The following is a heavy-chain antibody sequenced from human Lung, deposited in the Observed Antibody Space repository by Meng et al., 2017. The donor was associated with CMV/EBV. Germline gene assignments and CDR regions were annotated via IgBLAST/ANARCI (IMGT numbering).Heavy chain of an antibody. CDR2: ISSDGSST. CDR3: ARHRADYYVDY. J-gene: IGHJ4*02. CDR1: GFTFSSYW. D-gene: IGHD2-21*02. V-gene: IGHV3-74*01. Sequence: GGSLRLXXAASGFTFSSYWMHWVRQALGKGLVWVSRISSDGSSTIYADCVKGRFTISRDNAKNTLYLQMNSLRGEDTAVYYCARHRADYYVDYWGQGTLGTVSS.